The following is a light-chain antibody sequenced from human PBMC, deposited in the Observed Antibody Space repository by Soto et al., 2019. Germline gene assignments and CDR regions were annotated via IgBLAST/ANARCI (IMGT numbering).Light chain of an antibody. CDR1: SSAVGSHNL. CDR3: CSYGGSRAV. Sequence: QSALTQPASVSGSPGESITISCTGTSSAVGSHNLVSWYQQHPGQAPKLMIYEVSKRPLWVSARFSGSKSGNTASLTISGLQAEDEADYYCCSYGGSRAVFGGGTQLTVL. CDR2: EVS. J-gene: IGLJ7*01. V-gene: IGLV2-23*02.